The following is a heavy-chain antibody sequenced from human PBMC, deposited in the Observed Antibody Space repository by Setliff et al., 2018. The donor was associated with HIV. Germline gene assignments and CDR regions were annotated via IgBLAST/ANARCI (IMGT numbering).Heavy chain of an antibody. J-gene: IGHJ5*02. V-gene: IGHV1-18*01. D-gene: IGHD3-10*01. CDR2: ISTYSDET. Sequence: ASVKVSCKPSGYTFTAYGLSWVRQAPGQGLEWMGWISTYSDETSYAQTLQGRVTMTTDTSTSTAYMELRRLTFDDTAVYYCARDYYDLSSYHHYRHDCFDPWGQGTLVTVSS. CDR3: ARDYYDLSSYHHYRHDCFDP. CDR1: GYTFTAYG.